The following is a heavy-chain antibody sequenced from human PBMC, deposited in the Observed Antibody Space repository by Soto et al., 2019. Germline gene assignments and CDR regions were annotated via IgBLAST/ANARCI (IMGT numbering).Heavy chain of an antibody. CDR1: GGTFSSYA. CDR3: ARAGGYCSGGSCYSGYYYYYYGMDV. D-gene: IGHD2-15*01. Sequence: QVQLVQSGAEVKKPGSSVKVSCKAYGGTFSSYAISWVRQAPGQGLEWMGGISPIFGTANYAQKCQGRVTITAAKCTSTADKALSSLRSEDTAVYYCARAGGYCSGGSCYSGYYYYYYGMDVWGPGTTVTV. CDR2: ISPIFGTA. V-gene: IGHV1-69*06. J-gene: IGHJ6*02.